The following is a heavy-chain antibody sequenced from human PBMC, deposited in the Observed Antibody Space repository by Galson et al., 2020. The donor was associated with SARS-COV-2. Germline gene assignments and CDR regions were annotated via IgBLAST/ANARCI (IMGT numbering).Heavy chain of an antibody. J-gene: IGHJ4*02. V-gene: IGHV1-2*02. CDR2: INPNSGGT. D-gene: IGHD5-12*01. CDR3: ARAPGYSGYDTFDY. CDR1: GYTFTGYY. Sequence: ASVKVSCKASGYTFTGYYMHWVRQAPGQGLEWMGWINPNSGGTNYAQKFQGRVTMTRDTSISTAYMELSRLRSDDTAVYYCARAPGYSGYDTFDYWGQGTLVTVSS.